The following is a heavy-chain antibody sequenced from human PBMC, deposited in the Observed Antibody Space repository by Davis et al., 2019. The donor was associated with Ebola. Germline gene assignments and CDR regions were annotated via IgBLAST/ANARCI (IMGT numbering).Heavy chain of an antibody. CDR3: ARGMGELALD. V-gene: IGHV7-4-1*02. J-gene: IGHJ4*02. CDR2: ITTNTASP. D-gene: IGHD3-16*01. CDR1: GYPFTDFA. Sequence: ASVQVSCKASGYPFTDFAITWLRQAPGQRFEWLGWITTNTASPTYARGFSERFVFSLDTSVDTAFLQINNLRAEDTAIYYCARGMGELALDWGQGTLVSVSS.